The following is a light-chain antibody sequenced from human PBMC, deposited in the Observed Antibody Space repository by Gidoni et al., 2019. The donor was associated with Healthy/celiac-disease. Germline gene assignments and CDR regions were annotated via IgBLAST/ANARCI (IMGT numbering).Light chain of an antibody. J-gene: IGLJ2*01. V-gene: IGLV3-19*01. CDR1: SLRSYY. CDR3: NSRDSSGNHLVV. Sequence: SSDLTQDPAVSVALGQTVRITCQGDSLRSYYASWYQQKPGQAPVLVIYVKNNRPSGIPDRFSGSSSGNTASLTITGAQAEDEADYYCNSRDSSGNHLVVFGGGTKLTVL. CDR2: VKN.